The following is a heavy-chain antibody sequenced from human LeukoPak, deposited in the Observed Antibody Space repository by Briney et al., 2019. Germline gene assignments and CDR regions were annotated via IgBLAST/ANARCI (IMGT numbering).Heavy chain of an antibody. CDR1: GYTFTHYY. CDR2: IDGETGNT. Sequence: GASVKVPCKASGYTFTHYYMHWVRQARGQGLEWMGRIDGETGNTRYAQNFQGRVSMTRDTSTSTVYMELSSLRFEDTAVYYCARDPGGNYFGPGTHFAYWGQGALVTVSS. D-gene: IGHD3-10*01. V-gene: IGHV1-46*01. CDR3: ARDPGGNYFGPGTHFAY. J-gene: IGHJ4*02.